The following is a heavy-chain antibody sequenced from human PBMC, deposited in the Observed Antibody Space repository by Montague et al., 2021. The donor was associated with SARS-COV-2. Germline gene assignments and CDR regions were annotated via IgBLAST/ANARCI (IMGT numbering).Heavy chain of an antibody. D-gene: IGHD5-24*01. CDR2: IDQGGAT. Sequence: SETLSLTCAVYGGSFNNYYWTWIRQAPGKGLEWIGEIDQGGATNYNPSLKSRVTFSVDTSKNQFSLKLISVTAADTAVYFCAREDRWNWFDPWGQGVLVTVPS. V-gene: IGHV4-34*01. CDR1: GGSFNNYY. J-gene: IGHJ5*02. CDR3: AREDRWNWFDP.